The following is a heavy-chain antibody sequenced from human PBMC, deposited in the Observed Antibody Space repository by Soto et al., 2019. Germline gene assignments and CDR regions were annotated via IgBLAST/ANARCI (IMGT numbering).Heavy chain of an antibody. CDR1: GFTFSSYS. Sequence: GGSLRLSCAASGFTFSSYSMNWVRQAPGKGLEWVSYISSSSSYIYYADSVKGRFTISRDKAKNSLYLQMNSLRAEDTAVYYCARGRASSYYYYMDVWGKGTTVTVSS. CDR2: ISSSSSYI. CDR3: ARGRASSYYYYMDV. J-gene: IGHJ6*03. V-gene: IGHV3-21*01.